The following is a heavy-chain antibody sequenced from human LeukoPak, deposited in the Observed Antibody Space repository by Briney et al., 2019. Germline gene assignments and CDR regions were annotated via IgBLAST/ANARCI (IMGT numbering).Heavy chain of an antibody. Sequence: GESLKISCKGSGYIFTTYWIGWVRQMPEKGLEWMGIIYPGDSDARYSPSFQGQVTISADKSISTAYLQWSSLKASDTAMYYCARRFSTTDPFDYWGKGTLVTVSS. J-gene: IGHJ4*02. CDR3: ARRFSTTDPFDY. D-gene: IGHD4-17*01. CDR2: IYPGDSDA. V-gene: IGHV5-51*01. CDR1: GYIFTTYW.